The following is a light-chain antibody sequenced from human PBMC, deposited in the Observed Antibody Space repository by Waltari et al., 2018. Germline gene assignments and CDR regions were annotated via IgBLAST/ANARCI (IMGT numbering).Light chain of an antibody. V-gene: IGKV1-27*01. Sequence: DIQMTQSPPSLSASVGDRVTVTCRASRGINKELHWYQQKPGKAPSLLIYAASSLQTGVSSRFSGSGSGTDFTLTISSLQPEDVATYYCQQDYTTPFTFGPGTKLHIK. CDR3: QQDYTTPFT. CDR2: AAS. CDR1: RGINKE. J-gene: IGKJ3*01.